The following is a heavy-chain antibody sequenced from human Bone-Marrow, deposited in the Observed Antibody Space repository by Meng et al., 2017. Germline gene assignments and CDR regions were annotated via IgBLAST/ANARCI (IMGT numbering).Heavy chain of an antibody. CDR3: NWNDFGDY. Sequence: EVQLVQAGGAVTRPGGCISFSFADTGFTFSNAWMSWGSQAQGRGLEWVARITSKTDGDTPDYAAPVKGRFTISRDNSKNTLYLQMHGLKTEDTAVYYCNWNDFGDYWGQGALVTVSS. J-gene: IGHJ4*02. CDR1: GFTFSNAW. CDR2: ITSKTDGDTP. D-gene: IGHD1-1*01. V-gene: IGHV3-15*02.